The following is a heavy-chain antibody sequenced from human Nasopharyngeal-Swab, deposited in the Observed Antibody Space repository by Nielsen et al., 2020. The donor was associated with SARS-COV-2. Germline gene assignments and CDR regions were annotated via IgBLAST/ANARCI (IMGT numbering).Heavy chain of an antibody. CDR3: AHDSSGYYYRNDY. V-gene: IGHV3-15*07. Sequence: GGSLRLSCGISGLTFRDAWVNWVRHAPGKGLEWVGHIKSKAVGGTTDYSAPVKGRFTISRDDSKNTLYLQMNSLRTEDTAVYYCAHDSSGYYYRNDYWGQGTLVTVSS. D-gene: IGHD3-22*01. CDR2: IKSKAVGGTT. J-gene: IGHJ4*02. CDR1: GLTFRDAW.